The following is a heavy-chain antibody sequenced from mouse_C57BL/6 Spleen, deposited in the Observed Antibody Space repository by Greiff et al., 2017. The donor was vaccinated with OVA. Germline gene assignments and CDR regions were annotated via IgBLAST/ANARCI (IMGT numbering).Heavy chain of an antibody. V-gene: IGHV1-55*01. Sequence: QVQLKQPGAELVKPGASVKMSCKASGYTFTSYWITWVKQRPGQGLEWIGDIYPGSGSTNYNEKFKSKATLTVDTSSSTAYMQLSSLTSEDSAVYYCARSGYDYVPHFDYWGQGTTLTVSS. CDR2: IYPGSGST. CDR3: ARSGYDYVPHFDY. J-gene: IGHJ2*01. D-gene: IGHD2-4*01. CDR1: GYTFTSYW.